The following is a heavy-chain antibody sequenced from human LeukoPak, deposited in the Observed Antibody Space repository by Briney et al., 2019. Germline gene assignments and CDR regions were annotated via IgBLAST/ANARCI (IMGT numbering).Heavy chain of an antibody. CDR1: GYTFTSYG. Sequence: ASVKVSCKASGYTFTSYGISWVGQAPGQGLEWMGWISAYNGNTNYAQKLQGRVTMTTDTSTSTAYMELRSLRSDDTAVYYCARAWTTVVTPVFDYWGQGTLVTVSS. V-gene: IGHV1-18*01. CDR3: ARAWTTVVTPVFDY. J-gene: IGHJ4*02. D-gene: IGHD4-23*01. CDR2: ISAYNGNT.